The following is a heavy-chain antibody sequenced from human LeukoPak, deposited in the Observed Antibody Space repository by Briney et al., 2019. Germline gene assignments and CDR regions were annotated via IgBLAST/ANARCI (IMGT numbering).Heavy chain of an antibody. J-gene: IGHJ6*03. CDR3: ARGPLDSSSYGYYMDV. D-gene: IGHD3-22*01. V-gene: IGHV3-64*01. CDR2: ISSNGGST. CDR1: GFTFSSYA. Sequence: PGGSLRLSCAASGFTFSSYAMHWVRQAPGKGLEYVSAISSNGGSTYYANSVKGRFTISRDNSKNTLYLQMGSLRAEDMAVYYCARGPLDSSSYGYYMDVWGKGTPVTVSS.